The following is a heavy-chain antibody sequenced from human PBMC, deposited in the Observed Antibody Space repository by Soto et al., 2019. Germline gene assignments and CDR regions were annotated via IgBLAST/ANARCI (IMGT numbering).Heavy chain of an antibody. CDR1: GGSFSGYY. Sequence: SETLCLTCAVYGGSFSGYYWSGIRQPPGKGLEWIGEINHSGSTNYNPSLKSRVTISVDTSKNQFSLKLSSVTAADTAVYYCATFPSSSSLGVDYWGQGTLVTVSS. CDR2: INHSGST. J-gene: IGHJ4*02. CDR3: ATFPSSSSLGVDY. V-gene: IGHV4-34*01. D-gene: IGHD6-6*01.